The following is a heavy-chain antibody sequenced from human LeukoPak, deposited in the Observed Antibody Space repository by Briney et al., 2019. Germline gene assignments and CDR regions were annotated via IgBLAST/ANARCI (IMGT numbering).Heavy chain of an antibody. V-gene: IGHV1-46*01. D-gene: IGHD5-24*01. Sequence: ASVKVSCKASGYTFTSYYMHWVRQAPGQGLEWVGIINPSGDPTTYAQKFQGRVTMTRDTSTSTVYMELSSLRSEDTAVYYCVRVRDGYNDAYDIWGQGTMVTVPS. CDR1: GYTFTSYY. J-gene: IGHJ3*02. CDR3: VRVRDGYNDAYDI. CDR2: INPSGDPT.